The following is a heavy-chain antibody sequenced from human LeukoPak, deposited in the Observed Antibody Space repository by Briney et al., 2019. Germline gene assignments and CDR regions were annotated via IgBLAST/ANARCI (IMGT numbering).Heavy chain of an antibody. CDR1: GGSISSSNW. J-gene: IGHJ4*02. Sequence: PSETLSLTCAVSGGSISSSNWWSWVRQPPGKGLEWIGEIYHSGSTNYNPSLKSRVTISVDTSKNQFSLKLSSVTAADTAVYYCARGAYYYGSGSYKNWGQGTLVTVSS. V-gene: IGHV4-4*02. CDR3: ARGAYYYGSGSYKN. CDR2: IYHSGST. D-gene: IGHD3-10*01.